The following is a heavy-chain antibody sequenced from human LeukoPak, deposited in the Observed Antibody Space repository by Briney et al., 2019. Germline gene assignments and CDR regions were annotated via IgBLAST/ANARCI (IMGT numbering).Heavy chain of an antibody. CDR3: ARDYGGSSPFDY. CDR2: ISSSGSDI. Sequence: GGSLRLSCAASGFTFSNYEMHWLRQAPGKGLEWVSYISSSGSDIHYADSVKGRFTISRDNAKNSLYLHMNSLRAEDTAVYYCARDYGGSSPFDYWGQGTLVTVSS. J-gene: IGHJ4*02. V-gene: IGHV3-48*03. CDR1: GFTFSNYE. D-gene: IGHD4-23*01.